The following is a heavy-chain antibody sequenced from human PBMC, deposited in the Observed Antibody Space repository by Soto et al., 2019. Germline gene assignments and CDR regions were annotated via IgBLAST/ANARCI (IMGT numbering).Heavy chain of an antibody. CDR1: GGSISSSLYY. D-gene: IGHD5-18*01. J-gene: IGHJ4*02. CDR2: VFHSGST. V-gene: IGHV4-39*01. Sequence: SETLSLTCGVSGGSISSSLYYWGYIRQAPGKGLEWIGGVFHSGSTYYNPSLKSRLTISVDTSRNQFSLRLASVTAADTAIYYCTRLTYSSSSAPFDSWGQGTL. CDR3: TRLTYSSSSAPFDS.